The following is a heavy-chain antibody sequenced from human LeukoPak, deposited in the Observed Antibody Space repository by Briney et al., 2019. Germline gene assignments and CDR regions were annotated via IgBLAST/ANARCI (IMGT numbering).Heavy chain of an antibody. CDR1: GFTFSSYA. Sequence: HPGGSLRLSCAASGFTFSSYAMSWVRQAPGKGLEWVSAISGSGGSTYYADSVKGRFTISRDNSKNTLYLQMNSLRAEDTAVYYCAKDYAAAAAPDWWFDPWGQGTLVTVSS. D-gene: IGHD6-13*01. CDR3: AKDYAAAAAPDWWFDP. V-gene: IGHV3-23*01. CDR2: ISGSGGST. J-gene: IGHJ5*02.